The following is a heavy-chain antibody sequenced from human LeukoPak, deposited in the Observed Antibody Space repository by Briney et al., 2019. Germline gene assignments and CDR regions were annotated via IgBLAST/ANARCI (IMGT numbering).Heavy chain of an antibody. D-gene: IGHD5-18*01. Sequence: SETLSLTCTVSGGSISSYYWSWIPQPPGKGLEWIGYIYYSGSTNYNPSLKSRVTISVDTSKNQFSLKLSSVTAAGTAVYYCARRAGYSYGYYFDYWGQGTLVTVSS. V-gene: IGHV4-59*08. J-gene: IGHJ4*02. CDR3: ARRAGYSYGYYFDY. CDR2: IYYSGST. CDR1: GGSISSYY.